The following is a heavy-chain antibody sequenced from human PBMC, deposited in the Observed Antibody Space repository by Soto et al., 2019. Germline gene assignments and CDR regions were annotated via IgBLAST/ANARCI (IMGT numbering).Heavy chain of an antibody. CDR1: GVPFISYA. J-gene: IGHJ4*02. CDR3: AKLRGYSYGLFDY. CDR2: ISGSGGST. D-gene: IGHD5-18*01. Sequence: GGSQRLSCASSGVPFISYAMSWVRQAPGKGLEWVSAISGSGGSTYYADSVKGRFTISRDNSKNTLYLQMNSLRAEDTAVYYCAKLRGYSYGLFDYWGQGTLVTVSS. V-gene: IGHV3-23*01.